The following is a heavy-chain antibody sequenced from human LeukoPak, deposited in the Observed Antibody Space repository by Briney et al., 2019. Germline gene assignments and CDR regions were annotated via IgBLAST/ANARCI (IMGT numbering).Heavy chain of an antibody. Sequence: GRSLRLSCAASGFTFSNYGMHWVRQAPGQGLEWVAVIWYDGSKKYYADSVKGRFTISRDNSKNTVYLQMNSLRAEDTAVYYCAKGYCSSTSCYSGCDYWGQGILVTVSS. CDR3: AKGYCSSTSCYSGCDY. V-gene: IGHV3-33*06. J-gene: IGHJ4*02. D-gene: IGHD2-2*01. CDR1: GFTFSNYG. CDR2: IWYDGSKK.